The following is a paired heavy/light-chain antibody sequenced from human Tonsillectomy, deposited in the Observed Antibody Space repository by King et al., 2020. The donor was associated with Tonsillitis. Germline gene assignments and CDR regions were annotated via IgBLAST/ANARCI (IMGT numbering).Light chain of an antibody. CDR1: QSIGSY. J-gene: IGKJ5*01. V-gene: IGKV3-11*01. Sequence: EIVLTQSPATLSLSPGERATLSCRASQSIGSYLAWYQQRPGQAPRLLIFDASSRATGIPVRFSGSGSGTDFTLTISSLEPEDFAIYYCQQRSNWPLFGQGTRLEMK. CDR2: DAS. CDR3: QQRSNWPL.
Heavy chain of an antibody. Sequence: EVQLVESGGGVVQPGGSLRLSCVASGFTFDDYSMHWVRQAPGKGLEWVSLISWDSSVTFYSDSVRGRFTISRGNSKNSLYLQMNSLRTEDTALYYCAKDNNYFDSSGHAGGYFDYWGQGTLVTVSS. V-gene: IGHV3-43*01. J-gene: IGHJ4*02. CDR3: AKDNNYFDSSGHAGGYFDY. CDR1: GFTFDDYS. CDR2: ISWDSSVT. D-gene: IGHD3-22*01.